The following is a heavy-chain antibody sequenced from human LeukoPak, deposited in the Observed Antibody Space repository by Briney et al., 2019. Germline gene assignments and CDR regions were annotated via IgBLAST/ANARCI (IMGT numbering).Heavy chain of an antibody. CDR3: ARGDVISITRFRPRPYLDY. J-gene: IGHJ4*02. CDR2: IYHSGST. CDR1: GGSISSGGYS. D-gene: IGHD1-20*01. Sequence: SQTLSLTCAVSGGSISSGGYSWSWIRQPPGKGLEWIGYIYHSGSTYYNPSLKSRVTISVDRSKNQFSLKLSSVTAADTAVYYCARGDVISITRFRPRPYLDYWGQGTLVTVSS. V-gene: IGHV4-30-2*01.